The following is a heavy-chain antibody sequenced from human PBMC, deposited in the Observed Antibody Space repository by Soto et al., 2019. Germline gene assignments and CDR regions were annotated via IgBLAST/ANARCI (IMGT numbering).Heavy chain of an antibody. J-gene: IGHJ6*03. V-gene: IGHV3-23*01. CDR1: GFTFSSYA. Sequence: EVQLMESGGGLVQPGRSLRLSCAASGFTFSSYAMSWVRQAPGKGLEWVSAITGSGGNTYYADSVKGRFTIFRDSSKNTMYVQMNSLRAEDTAIYYCAKDYGDYLPYYYYYMDVWGKGTTVTVSS. D-gene: IGHD4-17*01. CDR2: ITGSGGNT. CDR3: AKDYGDYLPYYYYYMDV.